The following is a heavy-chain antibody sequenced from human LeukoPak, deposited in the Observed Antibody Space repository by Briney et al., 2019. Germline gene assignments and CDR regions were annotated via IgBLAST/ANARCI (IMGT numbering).Heavy chain of an antibody. J-gene: IGHJ4*02. Sequence: GGSLRLSCAASGFTFSSYAMSWVRQAPGKGLEWVSAISGSGGSTYYADSVKGRFTISRDNAKNSLYLQMNSLRAEDTAVYYCAREMGGYPFDYWGQGTLVTVSS. V-gene: IGHV3-23*01. CDR1: GFTFSSYA. CDR2: ISGSGGST. D-gene: IGHD5-12*01. CDR3: AREMGGYPFDY.